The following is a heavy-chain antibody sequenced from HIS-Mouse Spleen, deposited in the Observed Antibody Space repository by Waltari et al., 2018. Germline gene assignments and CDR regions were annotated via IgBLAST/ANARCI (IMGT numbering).Heavy chain of an antibody. CDR1: GFTFSSYG. CDR3: AKDKHHAFDY. J-gene: IGHJ4*02. Sequence: QVQLVESVGGVVQPGRSLRLPCAASGFTFSSYGMHWVRQAPGKGLEWVAVISYDGSNKYYADSVKGRFTISRDNSKNTLYLQMNSLRAEDTAVYYCAKDKHHAFDYWGQGTLVTVSS. V-gene: IGHV3-30*18. CDR2: ISYDGSNK.